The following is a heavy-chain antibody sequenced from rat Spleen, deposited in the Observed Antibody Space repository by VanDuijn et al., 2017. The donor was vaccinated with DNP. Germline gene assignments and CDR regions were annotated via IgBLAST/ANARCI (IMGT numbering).Heavy chain of an antibody. CDR1: GFTFSNNA. CDR2: ISSGGGST. V-gene: IGHV5S13*01. CDR3: ARDGGGPFDY. D-gene: IGHD1-11*01. J-gene: IGHJ4*01. Sequence: EVQLVESGEGLVQPGRSLKLSCAASGFTFSNNAMAWVRQGPTKGLEWVASISSGGGSTYHPDSVKGRFTISRDNAKNTLHLQMNSLRSEDTATYYCARDGGGPFDYWGQGTSVTVSS.